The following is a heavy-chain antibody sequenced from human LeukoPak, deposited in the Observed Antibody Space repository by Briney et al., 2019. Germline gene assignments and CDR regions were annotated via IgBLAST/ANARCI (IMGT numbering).Heavy chain of an antibody. CDR1: GFTVSSKY. Sequence: GGSLRLSCAASGFTVSSKYMSWVRQAPGKGLEWVSVIYNTGTTYYADSVKGRFTISRDNSKNTLYLQMNSLRAEDTAVYFCARWTGISYWGQGTLVTVSS. CDR3: ARWTGISY. D-gene: IGHD3-10*01. J-gene: IGHJ4*02. V-gene: IGHV3-66*01. CDR2: IYNTGTT.